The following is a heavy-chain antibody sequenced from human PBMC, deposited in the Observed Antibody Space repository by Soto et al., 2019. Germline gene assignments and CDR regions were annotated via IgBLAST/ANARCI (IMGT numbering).Heavy chain of an antibody. J-gene: IGHJ4*02. D-gene: IGHD5-12*01. CDR1: GFTFSSYG. V-gene: IGHV3-30*18. CDR3: AKEWIRWGRDGYNYPDY. CDR2: ISYDGSNK. Sequence: GGSLRLSCAASGFTFSSYGMHWVRHSPGKGLEWVAVISYDGSNKYYADSVKGRFTISRDNSKNTLYLQMNSLRAEDTAVYYCAKEWIRWGRDGYNYPDYWGQGTPVTVS.